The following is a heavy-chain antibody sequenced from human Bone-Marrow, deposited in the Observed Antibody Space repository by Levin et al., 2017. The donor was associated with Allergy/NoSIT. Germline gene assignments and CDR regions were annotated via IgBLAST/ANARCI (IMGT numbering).Heavy chain of an antibody. CDR1: GFTFSSYA. J-gene: IGHJ4*02. CDR3: AKGSPPSYYDILTGYPALYYFDY. Sequence: GGSLRLSCAASGFTFSSYAMSWVRQAPGKGLEWVSAISGSGGSTYYADSVKGRFTISRDNSKNTLYLQMNSLRAEDTAVYYCAKGSPPSYYDILTGYPALYYFDYWGQGTLVTVSS. V-gene: IGHV3-23*01. D-gene: IGHD3-9*01. CDR2: ISGSGGST.